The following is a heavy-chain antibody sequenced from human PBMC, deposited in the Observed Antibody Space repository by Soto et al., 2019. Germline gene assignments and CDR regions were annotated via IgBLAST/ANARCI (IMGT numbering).Heavy chain of an antibody. D-gene: IGHD3-9*01. Sequence: QVQLVQSGAEVKKPGASVKVSCKASGYTFTSYYMHWVRQAPGQGLEWMGIINPSGGSTSYAQKFQGRVTMXXDXSTXTVYMELSSLRSEDTAVYYCAREYDILTGYYSSAYWGQGTLVTVSS. CDR3: AREYDILTGYYSSAY. CDR1: GYTFTSYY. V-gene: IGHV1-46*03. CDR2: INPSGGST. J-gene: IGHJ4*02.